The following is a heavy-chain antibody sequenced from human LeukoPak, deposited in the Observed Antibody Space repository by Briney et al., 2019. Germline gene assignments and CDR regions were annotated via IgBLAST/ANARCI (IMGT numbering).Heavy chain of an antibody. Sequence: SETLSLTCAVYGGSFSGYNWIWIRQPPGKGLEWIGEIYHSGSANYNPSLKSRVTISVDKSKNQFSLRLSSVTAADTAVYYCASAGHDGIGYKVCWGQGTLVTVSS. CDR2: IYHSGSA. CDR1: GGSFSGYN. V-gene: IGHV4-34*01. CDR3: ASAGHDGIGYKVC. J-gene: IGHJ4*02. D-gene: IGHD3-22*01.